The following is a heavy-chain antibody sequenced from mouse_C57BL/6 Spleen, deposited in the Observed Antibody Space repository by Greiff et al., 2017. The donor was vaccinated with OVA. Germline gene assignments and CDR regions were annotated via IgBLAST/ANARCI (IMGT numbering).Heavy chain of an antibody. J-gene: IGHJ2*01. V-gene: IGHV5-16*01. CDR1: GFTFSDYY. CDR3: ARGVRYDYDEGDYFDY. CDR2: INYDGSST. D-gene: IGHD2-4*01. Sequence: DVKLVESEGGLVQPGSSMKLSCTASGFTFSDYYMAWVRQVPEKGLEWVANINYDGSSTYYLDSLKSRFIISRDNAKNILYLQMSSLKSEDTATYYCARGVRYDYDEGDYFDYWGQGTTLTVSS.